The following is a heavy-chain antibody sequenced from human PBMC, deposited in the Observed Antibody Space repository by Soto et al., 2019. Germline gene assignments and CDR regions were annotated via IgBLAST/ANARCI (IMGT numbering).Heavy chain of an antibody. V-gene: IGHV3-30*18. J-gene: IGHJ6*02. D-gene: IGHD3-3*01. CDR3: AKDPSPRYYDFWSGYSPNGMDV. Sequence: PVGSLRLSCAASGFTFSSYGMHWVRQAPGKGLEWVAVISYDGSNKYYADSVKGRFTISRDNSKNTLYLQMNSLRAEDTAVYYCAKDPSPRYYDFWSGYSPNGMDVWGQGTTVTVSS. CDR1: GFTFSSYG. CDR2: ISYDGSNK.